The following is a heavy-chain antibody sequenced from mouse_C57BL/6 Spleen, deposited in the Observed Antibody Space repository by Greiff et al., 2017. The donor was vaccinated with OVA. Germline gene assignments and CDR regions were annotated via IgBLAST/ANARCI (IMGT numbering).Heavy chain of an antibody. CDR3: ARDGDYYMDY. V-gene: IGHV3-1*01. D-gene: IGHD1-1*02. J-gene: IGHJ2*01. CDR2: IRYSGST. CDR1: GYSITSGYD. Sequence: EVQGVESGPGMVKPSQSLSLTCTVTGYSITSGYDWHLIRHFPGNKLGWMGYIRYSGSTNYNPSLKSRITLTHDTSKNHFFLKWKSVTTEDTATYYCARDGDYYMDYWGQGTTLTVSS.